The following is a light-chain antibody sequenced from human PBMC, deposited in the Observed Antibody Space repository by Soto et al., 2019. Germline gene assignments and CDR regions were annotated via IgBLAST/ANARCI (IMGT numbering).Light chain of an antibody. CDR2: DNN. Sequence: QSVLTQPPSVSAAPGQKVTISCSGSSSHIGNNYVSWYQQLPGTAPKLPIYDNNKRPSGIPDRFSGSKSGTSATLGITGLQTGDEADYYCGTWDSSLSARVFGTGTKVTVL. CDR3: GTWDSSLSARV. V-gene: IGLV1-51*01. CDR1: SSHIGNNY. J-gene: IGLJ1*01.